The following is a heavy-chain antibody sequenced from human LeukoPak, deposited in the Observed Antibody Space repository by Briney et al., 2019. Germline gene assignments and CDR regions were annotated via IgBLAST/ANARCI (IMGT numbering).Heavy chain of an antibody. CDR2: ISHDGSNE. CDR1: GFTFSNYG. Sequence: PGGSLRLSCAASGFTFSNYGMHWVRQSPGKGLERVAVISHDGSNEHYADSVKGRFTISRDNSKNTLYLQMNSLRAEDTAVYYCATDRLGGGDPKNPDYWGQGTLVTVSS. D-gene: IGHD2-21*02. J-gene: IGHJ4*02. V-gene: IGHV3-30*03. CDR3: ATDRLGGGDPKNPDY.